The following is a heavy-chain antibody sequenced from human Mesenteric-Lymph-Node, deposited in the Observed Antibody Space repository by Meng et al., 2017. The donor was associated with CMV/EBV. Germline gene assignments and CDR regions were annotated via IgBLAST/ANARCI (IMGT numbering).Heavy chain of an antibody. CDR3: AKSSDFSN. V-gene: IGHV3-21*01. D-gene: IGHD3-3*01. J-gene: IGHJ4*02. CDR1: GFTLGSYA. Sequence: GESLKISCAASGFTLGSYAMHWVRQAPGKGLEWVSSISGSTSYVYYADSMKGRFTISRDNAKNSLFLQMNSLKAQDTAVYYCAKSSDFSNWGQGTLVTLSS. CDR2: ISGSTSYV.